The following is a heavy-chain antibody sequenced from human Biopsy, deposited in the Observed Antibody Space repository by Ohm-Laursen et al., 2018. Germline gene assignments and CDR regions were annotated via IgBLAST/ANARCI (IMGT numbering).Heavy chain of an antibody. CDR2: VYYTGST. Sequence: GTLSLTCTVFGDSISSYYWSWIRQPPGKGLQWIGYVYYTGSTDYNPSLQSRVTISVDTSKNHFSLRLRSVTSADTAIYYCARDRGYYSDRTVPGYFDLWGRGTLVIVSS. D-gene: IGHD3-22*01. J-gene: IGHJ2*01. V-gene: IGHV4-59*01. CDR3: ARDRGYYSDRTVPGYFDL. CDR1: GDSISSYY.